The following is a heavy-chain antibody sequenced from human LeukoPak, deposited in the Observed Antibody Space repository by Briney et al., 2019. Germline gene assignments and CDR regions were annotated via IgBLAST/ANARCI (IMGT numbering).Heavy chain of an antibody. V-gene: IGHV3-23*01. CDR3: ANGDIVVVPAAH. CDR2: ISGSGGST. Sequence: PGGSLRLSCAASGFTFSSYAMSWVRQAPGKGLEWVSGISGSGGSTYYADSVKGRFTISRDNSKNTLYLQMNSLRAEDTAVYYCANGDIVVVPAAHWGQGTLVTVSS. J-gene: IGHJ4*02. D-gene: IGHD2-2*01. CDR1: GFTFSSYA.